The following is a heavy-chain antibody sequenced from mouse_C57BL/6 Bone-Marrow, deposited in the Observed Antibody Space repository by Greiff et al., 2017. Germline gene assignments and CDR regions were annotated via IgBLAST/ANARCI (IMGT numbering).Heavy chain of an antibody. D-gene: IGHD1-1*01. CDR2: IYPRSGNT. CDR3: ARRDYYGSSYNPCYFDY. CDR1: GYTFTSYG. V-gene: IGHV1-81*01. J-gene: IGHJ2*01. Sequence: VQLQQSGAELARPGASVKLSCKASGYTFTSYGISWVKQRTGQGLEWIGEIYPRSGNTYYNEKFKGKATLTADKSSSTAYMELRSLTSEDSAVYFCARRDYYGSSYNPCYFDYWGQGTTLTVSS.